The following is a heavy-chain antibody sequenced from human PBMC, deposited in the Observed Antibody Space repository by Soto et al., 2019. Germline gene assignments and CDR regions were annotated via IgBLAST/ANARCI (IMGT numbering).Heavy chain of an antibody. J-gene: IGHJ4*02. V-gene: IGHV4-61*01. CDR2: VYESGVT. Sequence: SETLSLPCTVPGGSINIGTYYWSWIRQPPGKGLEWIGSVYESGVTNYNPSLESRVTISIDTSKSQFSLKLTSVTAADTAVYYCARDRFFDYWGQGTLVTVSS. D-gene: IGHD3-16*01. CDR1: GGSINIGTYY. CDR3: ARDRFFDY.